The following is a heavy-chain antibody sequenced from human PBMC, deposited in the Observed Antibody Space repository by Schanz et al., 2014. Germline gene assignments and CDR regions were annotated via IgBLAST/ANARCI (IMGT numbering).Heavy chain of an antibody. Sequence: VQLVESGGGVVRPGRSLRLSCAASGFIFSYYTIHWVRQAPGKGLEWVANIKKDGSENYYADSVKGRFTISRDTAENSVYLQMNSLRAEDTAVYYCARDGYRNGRPFDHWGQGTRVTVSA. J-gene: IGHJ4*02. V-gene: IGHV3-7*01. CDR2: IKKDGSEN. D-gene: IGHD5-18*01. CDR3: ARDGYRNGRPFDH. CDR1: GFIFSYYT.